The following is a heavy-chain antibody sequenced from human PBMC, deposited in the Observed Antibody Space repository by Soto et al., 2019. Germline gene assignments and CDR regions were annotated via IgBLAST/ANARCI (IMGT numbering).Heavy chain of an antibody. J-gene: IGHJ2*01. D-gene: IGHD3-22*01. CDR1: GYTFTSYG. Sequence: QVQLVQSGAEVKKPGASVKVSCKASGYTFTSYGISWVRQAPGQGLEWMGWISAYNGNTNYAQKLQGRVTMTTDTSTSTAYMELRSLRSDDTAVYYCARDGYYDSSGYYTYAYFDLWGRGTLVTVSS. V-gene: IGHV1-18*01. CDR3: ARDGYYDSSGYYTYAYFDL. CDR2: ISAYNGNT.